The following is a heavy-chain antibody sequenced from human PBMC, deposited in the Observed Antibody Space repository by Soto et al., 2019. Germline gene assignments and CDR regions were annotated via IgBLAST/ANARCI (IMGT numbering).Heavy chain of an antibody. CDR1: GFSLSTSGVG. V-gene: IGHV2-5*02. CDR3: ADSVKYYYDSSGYTEIDY. D-gene: IGHD3-22*01. J-gene: IGHJ4*02. CDR2: IYWDDDK. Sequence: QITLKESGPTLVKPTQTLTLTCTFSGFSLSTSGVGVGWIRQPPGKALEWLALIYWDDDKRYSPSLKSRLTITKDTSKNQVVLTMTNMDPVDTATYYCADSVKYYYDSSGYTEIDYWGQGTLVTVSS.